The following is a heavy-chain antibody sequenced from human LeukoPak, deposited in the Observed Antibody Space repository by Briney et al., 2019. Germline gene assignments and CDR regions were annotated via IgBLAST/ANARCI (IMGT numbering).Heavy chain of an antibody. J-gene: IGHJ4*02. CDR3: GTLLSNGPFDY. V-gene: IGHV1-2*02. CDR1: GYTFTGYY. Sequence: ATVKVSCKASGYTFTGYYMHWVRQAPGQGLEWMGWIYPNSGATKYAQKFQGRVTMTRDTSISTAYMELSGLRSDDTAVYYCGTLLSNGPFDYWGQGSLVTVSS. CDR2: IYPNSGAT.